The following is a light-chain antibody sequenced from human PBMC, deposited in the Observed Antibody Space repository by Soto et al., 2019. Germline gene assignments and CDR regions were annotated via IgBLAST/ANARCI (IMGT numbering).Light chain of an antibody. V-gene: IGLV2-8*01. J-gene: IGLJ1*01. CDR2: EVN. CDR3: SSYAGSNWYV. Sequence: QSALTQPPSASGSPGQSVTISCTGTNSDVGGYNYVSWYQQYPGKAPKLIIYEVNERPSGVPDRCSGSKSGNTASLTVSGLQTADEADYYCSSYAGSNWYVFGTGTKVTVL. CDR1: NSDVGGYNY.